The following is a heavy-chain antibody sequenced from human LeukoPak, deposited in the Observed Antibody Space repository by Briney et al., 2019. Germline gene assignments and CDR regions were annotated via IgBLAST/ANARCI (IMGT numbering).Heavy chain of an antibody. V-gene: IGHV3-21*01. CDR2: ISSSSSYI. J-gene: IGHJ4*02. CDR1: GFTFSSYS. CDR3: AREAPDFYFDY. D-gene: IGHD2-21*02. Sequence: GGSLRLSCAASGFTFSSYSMNWVRQAPAKGLEWVSSISSSSSYIYYADSVKGRFTISRDNAKNSLYLQMNSLRAEDTAVYYCAREAPDFYFDYWGQGTLVTVSS.